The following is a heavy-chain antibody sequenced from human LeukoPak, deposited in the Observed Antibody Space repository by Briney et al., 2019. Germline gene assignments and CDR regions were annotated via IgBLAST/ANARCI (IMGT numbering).Heavy chain of an antibody. Sequence: PGGSLRLSCAASGFTFSSYAMSWVRQAPGKGLEWVSAISGSGGSTYYADSVKGRFTISRDNSKNTLYLQMNSLRAEDTAVYYCAKDGDSSGYYRVYYFGYWGQGTLVTVSS. V-gene: IGHV3-23*01. CDR1: GFTFSSYA. CDR2: ISGSGGST. CDR3: AKDGDSSGYYRVYYFGY. J-gene: IGHJ4*02. D-gene: IGHD3-22*01.